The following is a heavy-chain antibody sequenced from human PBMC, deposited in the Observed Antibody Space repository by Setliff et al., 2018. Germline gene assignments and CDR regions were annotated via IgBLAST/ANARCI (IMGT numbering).Heavy chain of an antibody. CDR2: ISGDGITI. CDR1: GFIVSNNE. V-gene: IGHV3-48*03. J-gene: IGHJ6*02. CDR3: ARDGVYYAMDV. Sequence: PGGSLRLSCEVSGFIVSNNEMSWVRQAPGKGLEWLSKISGDGITIFYADSVRGRFTISRDNAKNSVFLQMNSLRADDTAVYYCARDGVYYAMDVWGQGTTVTVSS.